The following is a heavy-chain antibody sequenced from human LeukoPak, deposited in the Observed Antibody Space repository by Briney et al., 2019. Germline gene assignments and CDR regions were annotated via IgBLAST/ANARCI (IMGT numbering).Heavy chain of an antibody. CDR2: INPNSGDT. CDR1: GYTFTGYY. Sequence: GASVKVSCKASGYTFTGYYMHWVRQAPGQGFEWMGWINPNSGDTNYAQKFRGRVTMTRDTSISTAHMELSGLRSDDTAVYYCARANPLYCSSTTCLFDYWGQGTLVTVSS. CDR3: ARANPLYCSSTTCLFDY. D-gene: IGHD2-2*01. V-gene: IGHV1-2*02. J-gene: IGHJ4*02.